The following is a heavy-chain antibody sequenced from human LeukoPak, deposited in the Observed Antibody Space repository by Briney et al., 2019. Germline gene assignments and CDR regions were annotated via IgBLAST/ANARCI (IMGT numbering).Heavy chain of an antibody. Sequence: ASVKVSCKASGYTFTGYYMHWVRQAPGQGLEWMGRINPNSGGTNYAQKFRGRVTMTRDTSISTAYMELSRLRSDDTAVYYCASYSIAAAGIIYYFDYWGQGTLVTVSS. J-gene: IGHJ4*02. D-gene: IGHD6-13*01. CDR2: INPNSGGT. CDR3: ASYSIAAAGIIYYFDY. V-gene: IGHV1-2*06. CDR1: GYTFTGYY.